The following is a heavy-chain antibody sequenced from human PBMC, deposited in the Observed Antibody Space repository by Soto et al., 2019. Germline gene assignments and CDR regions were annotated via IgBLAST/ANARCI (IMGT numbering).Heavy chain of an antibody. Sequence: SLTCAVSGDLISSGSWWGWIRQSPGQGLQYIGYIYYTGSTNYNPSLKSRVTISVDTSKNQFSLKLSSVTAADTAVYYCASGYLGLCSGGSCFDYWGQGTLVTVSS. D-gene: IGHD2-15*01. V-gene: IGHV4-28*01. CDR2: IYYTGST. CDR3: ASGYLGLCSGGSCFDY. CDR1: GDLISSGSW. J-gene: IGHJ4*02.